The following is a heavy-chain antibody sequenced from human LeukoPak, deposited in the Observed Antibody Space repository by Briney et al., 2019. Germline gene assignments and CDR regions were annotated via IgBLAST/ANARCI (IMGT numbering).Heavy chain of an antibody. CDR3: ARDGSRYFDWLLYYFDY. Sequence: GGSLRLSCAASGFTFSDYGMHWVRQAPGKGLEWVALISYDGSHKDYTDSVKGRFTISRDNSKNTLYLQMNSLRAEDTAVYYCARDGSRYFDWLLYYFDYWGQGTLVTVSS. CDR1: GFTFSDYG. J-gene: IGHJ4*02. CDR2: ISYDGSHK. D-gene: IGHD3-9*01. V-gene: IGHV3-30*03.